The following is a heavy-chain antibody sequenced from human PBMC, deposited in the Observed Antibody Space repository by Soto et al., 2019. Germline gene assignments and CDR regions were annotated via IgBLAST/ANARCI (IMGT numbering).Heavy chain of an antibody. Sequence: GESLKISCKGSGYSFTSYWVGWVRQMPGKGLEWMGIIYPGDSDTRYSPSFQGQVTISADKSISTAYLQWSSLKASDTAMYYCARLSGCSSTSCYTHMDVWGQGTTVTVSS. V-gene: IGHV5-51*01. J-gene: IGHJ6*02. D-gene: IGHD2-2*02. CDR3: ARLSGCSSTSCYTHMDV. CDR2: IYPGDSDT. CDR1: GYSFTSYW.